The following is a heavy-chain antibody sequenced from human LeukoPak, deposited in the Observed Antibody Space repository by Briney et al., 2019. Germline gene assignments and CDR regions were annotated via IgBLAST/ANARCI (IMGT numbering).Heavy chain of an antibody. V-gene: IGHV3-30*18. Sequence: AXSGFTFSSXXXXXVRXXPGXXXXWVAVISVDGSNEYYADSVKGRFTISRDNSKSTLYLQMNSLRPEDTAVYYCAKAVGYTNGPEWGQGTLVTVSS. CDR2: ISVDGSNE. CDR1: GFTFSSXX. D-gene: IGHD5-18*01. CDR3: AKAVGYTNGPE. J-gene: IGHJ4*02.